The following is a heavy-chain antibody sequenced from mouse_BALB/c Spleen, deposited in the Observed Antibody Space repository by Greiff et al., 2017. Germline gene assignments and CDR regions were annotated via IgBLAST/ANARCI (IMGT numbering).Heavy chain of an antibody. CDR1: GYTFTSYW. D-gene: IGHD2-4*01. V-gene: IGHV1-69*02. CDR2: IYPSDSYT. CDR3: TREGGYDYSFAY. J-gene: IGHJ3*01. Sequence: QVQLQQSGAELVRPGASVKLSCKASGYTFTSYWINWVKQRPGQGLEWIGNIYPSDSYTNYNQKFKDKATLTVDKSSSTAYMQLSSPTSEDSAVYYCTREGGYDYSFAYWGQRTLVTVSA.